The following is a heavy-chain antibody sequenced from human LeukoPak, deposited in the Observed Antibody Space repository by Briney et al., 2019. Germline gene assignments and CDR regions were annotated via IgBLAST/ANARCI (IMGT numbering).Heavy chain of an antibody. Sequence: ASVKVSCKASGYTFTGYYMHWVRQAPGQGLEWMGWINPNSGGTNYAQKFQGRVTMTRDTSIGTAYMELSRLRSDDTAVYYCARSLRFLEWLLGNWFDPWGQGTLVTVSS. V-gene: IGHV1-2*02. CDR1: GYTFTGYY. D-gene: IGHD3-3*01. CDR2: INPNSGGT. J-gene: IGHJ5*02. CDR3: ARSLRFLEWLLGNWFDP.